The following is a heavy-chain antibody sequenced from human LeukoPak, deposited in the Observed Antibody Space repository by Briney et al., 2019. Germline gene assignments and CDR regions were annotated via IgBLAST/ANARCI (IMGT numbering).Heavy chain of an antibody. D-gene: IGHD5-24*01. CDR2: IRYDGSNK. Sequence: GGSLRLSCAASGFTLSSYGMHWVRQAPGKGLEWVAFIRYDGSNKYYADSVKGRFTISRDNSKNTLYLQMNSLRAEDTAVYYCAKDVGWLQSGAFDYWGQGTLVTVSS. J-gene: IGHJ4*02. CDR1: GFTLSSYG. CDR3: AKDVGWLQSGAFDY. V-gene: IGHV3-30*02.